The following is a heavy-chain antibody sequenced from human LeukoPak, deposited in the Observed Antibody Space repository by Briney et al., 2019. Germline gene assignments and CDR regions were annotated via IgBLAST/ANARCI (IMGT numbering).Heavy chain of an antibody. J-gene: IGHJ4*02. CDR1: GFTSSSYL. CDR2: ISGSGSRT. V-gene: IGHV3-23*01. Sequence: PGRSLRLSCTASGFTSSSYLMSWVRQAPGKGLEWVSTISGSGSRTYYADSVKGRFTISRDNSENTLYLQLNSLRAEDTALYYCAKTYADATFDYWGQGNLVTVSS. CDR3: AKTYADATFDY. D-gene: IGHD4-17*01.